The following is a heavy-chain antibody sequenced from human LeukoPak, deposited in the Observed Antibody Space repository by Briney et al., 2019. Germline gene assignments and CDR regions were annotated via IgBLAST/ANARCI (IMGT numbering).Heavy chain of an antibody. CDR2: IYYTGST. CDR3: ARDKLGWYFDL. Sequence: SETLSLTCTVSGGSISSYYWTWIRQPPGKGLEWIGHIYYTGSTDYSPSLKSRVTISLDTSKNQFSLKLSSMTAADTAVYYCARDKLGWYFDLWGRGTLVTVSS. V-gene: IGHV4-59*01. D-gene: IGHD7-27*01. CDR1: GGSISSYY. J-gene: IGHJ2*01.